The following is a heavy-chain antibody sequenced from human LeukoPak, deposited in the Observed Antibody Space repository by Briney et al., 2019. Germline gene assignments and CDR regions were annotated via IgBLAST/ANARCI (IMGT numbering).Heavy chain of an antibody. V-gene: IGHV4-59*01. CDR1: GGSISSYY. CDR3: ARVSMTTRARANWFDP. Sequence: PSETLSLTCTVSGGSISSYYWSWIRQPPGKGLEWIGYIYYSGSTNYNPSLKSRVTISVDTSKNQFSLKLSSVTAADTAVYYCARVSMTTRARANWFDPWGQGTLVTVSS. J-gene: IGHJ5*02. CDR2: IYYSGST. D-gene: IGHD4/OR15-4a*01.